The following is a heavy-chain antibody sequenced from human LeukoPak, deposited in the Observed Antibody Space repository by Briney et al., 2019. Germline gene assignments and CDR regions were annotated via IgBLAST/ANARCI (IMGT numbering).Heavy chain of an antibody. V-gene: IGHV1-2*02. D-gene: IGHD1-26*01. Sequence: ASVKVSCKASGYTFTGYYIHWVQQAPGQGLEWMGWINPNSGGTNYAQKFQGRVTMTRDTSISTAYMELSRLRSDDTAVYYCARGSIVGATFDYFDYWGQGTLVTVSS. J-gene: IGHJ4*02. CDR1: GYTFTGYY. CDR2: INPNSGGT. CDR3: ARGSIVGATFDYFDY.